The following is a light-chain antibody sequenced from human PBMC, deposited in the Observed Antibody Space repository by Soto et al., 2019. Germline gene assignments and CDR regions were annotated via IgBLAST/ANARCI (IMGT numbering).Light chain of an antibody. Sequence: QSALTQPASVSGSPGQSITISCTGTSGDVGSYNLVSWYQQHPGKAPKLMIYEGTKRPSGVSNRFSGSKSGSTASLTISGLQAEDEADYYCCSYAGSSWVFGGGTKVTVL. V-gene: IGLV2-23*01. CDR2: EGT. CDR3: CSYAGSSWV. J-gene: IGLJ3*02. CDR1: SGDVGSYNL.